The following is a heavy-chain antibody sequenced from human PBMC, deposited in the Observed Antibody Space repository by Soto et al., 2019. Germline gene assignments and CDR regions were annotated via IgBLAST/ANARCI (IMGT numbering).Heavy chain of an antibody. CDR1: GYTFTSYD. V-gene: IGHV1-8*01. CDR2: MNPNSGNT. CDR3: ARSTIFGVVIERYFDY. D-gene: IGHD3-3*01. Sequence: QVQLVQSGAEVKKPGASVKVSCKASGYTFTSYDINWVRQATGQGLAWMGWMNPNSGNTGYAQKFQGRVTMTRNTSISTAYMELSSLRSEDTAVYYCARSTIFGVVIERYFDYWGQGTLVTVSS. J-gene: IGHJ4*02.